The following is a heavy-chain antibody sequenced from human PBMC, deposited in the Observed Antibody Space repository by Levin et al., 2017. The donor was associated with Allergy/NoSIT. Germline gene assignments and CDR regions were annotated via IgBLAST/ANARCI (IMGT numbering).Heavy chain of an antibody. Sequence: SQTLSLPCAISGDSVSSTSVAWHWIRQSPSRGLEWLGRTYYRTKWYHNYAVSVQSRLTINPDTSKNQFSLQLNSVTPEDTAVYYCARDRTVSNIAVTGTGYYYGMDVWGQGTTVTVSS. D-gene: IGHD6-19*01. J-gene: IGHJ6*02. V-gene: IGHV6-1*01. CDR3: ARDRTVSNIAVTGTGYYYGMDV. CDR1: GDSVSSTSVA. CDR2: TYYRTKWYH.